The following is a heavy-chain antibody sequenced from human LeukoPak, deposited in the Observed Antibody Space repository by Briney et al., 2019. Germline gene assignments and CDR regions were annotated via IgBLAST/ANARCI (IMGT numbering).Heavy chain of an antibody. D-gene: IGHD1-26*01. CDR2: ISDDGNIK. CDR1: GFTFSSYG. V-gene: IGHV3-30*03. J-gene: IGHJ4*02. Sequence: PGGSLRLSCAASGFTFSSYGMHWVRQAPGKGLEWVAVISDDGNIKYYVDSVKGRFTISRDNPENTLYLQMDSLRVEDTAVYYCARDNGIVGAQDSFDYWGQGTLVTVSS. CDR3: ARDNGIVGAQDSFDY.